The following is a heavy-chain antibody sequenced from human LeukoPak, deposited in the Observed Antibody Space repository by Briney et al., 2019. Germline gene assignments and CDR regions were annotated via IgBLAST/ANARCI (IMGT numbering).Heavy chain of an antibody. CDR2: IIPILGIA. D-gene: IGHD6-6*01. Sequence: SVKVSCKASGGTLSSYTISWVRQAPGQGLEWMGRIIPILGIANYAQKFQGRVTITADKSTSTAYMELSSLRSEDTAVYYCARDGQQLVRFLYWGQGTLVTVSS. V-gene: IGHV1-69*04. CDR3: ARDGQQLVRFLY. J-gene: IGHJ4*02. CDR1: GGTLSSYT.